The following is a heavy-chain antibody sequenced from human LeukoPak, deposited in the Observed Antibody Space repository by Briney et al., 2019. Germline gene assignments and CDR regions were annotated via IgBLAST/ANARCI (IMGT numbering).Heavy chain of an antibody. Sequence: SETLSLTCTVSGGSISSYYWSWIRQPPGKGLEWIGYIYYSGSTNYNPSLKSRVTISVDTSKNPFSLKLSSVTAADTAVYYCASGSYSYYYYYMDVWGKGTTVTISS. CDR2: IYYSGST. V-gene: IGHV4-59*01. D-gene: IGHD1-26*01. CDR3: ASGSYSYYYYYMDV. J-gene: IGHJ6*03. CDR1: GGSISSYY.